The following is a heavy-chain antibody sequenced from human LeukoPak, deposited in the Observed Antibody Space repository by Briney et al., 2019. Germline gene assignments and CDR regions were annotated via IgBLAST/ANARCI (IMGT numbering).Heavy chain of an antibody. Sequence: GGSLRLSCAASGFTFSSYWMSWVRQAPGKGLEWVANMNQDGSEKYYVDSVKGRFTISRDNAKNSLYLQMNSLRAEDTAVYYCAKEAGQDYGALDAFDIWGQGTMVTVSS. CDR3: AKEAGQDYGALDAFDI. D-gene: IGHD4-17*01. V-gene: IGHV3-7*01. CDR1: GFTFSSYW. J-gene: IGHJ3*02. CDR2: MNQDGSEK.